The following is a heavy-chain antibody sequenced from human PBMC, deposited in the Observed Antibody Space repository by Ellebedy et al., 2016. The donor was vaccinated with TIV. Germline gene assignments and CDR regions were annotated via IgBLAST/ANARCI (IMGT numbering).Heavy chain of an antibody. J-gene: IGHJ4*02. V-gene: IGHV4-39*01. D-gene: IGHD5-18*01. CDR1: GGSISSYY. CDR3: ARHHGAGNVDTAMAAEFDY. CDR2: IYYSGST. Sequence: SETLSLTCTVSGGSISSYYWGWIRQPPGKGLEWIGSIYYSGSTYYNPSLKSRVTISVDTSKNQFSLKLSSVTAADTAVYYCARHHGAGNVDTAMAAEFDYWGQGTLVTVSS.